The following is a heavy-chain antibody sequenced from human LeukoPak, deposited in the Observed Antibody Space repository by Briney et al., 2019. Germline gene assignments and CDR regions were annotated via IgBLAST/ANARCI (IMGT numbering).Heavy chain of an antibody. V-gene: IGHV3-11*04. CDR1: RFTFSDFY. CDR3: ARHARVAGFDY. J-gene: IGHJ4*02. Sequence: PGGSLRLSCAASRFTFSDFYMSWIRQAPGKELEWISYISNSGTTIYYADSVKGRFTISRDNAKNSLYLQMNSLRAEDTAVYYCARHARVAGFDYWGLGTLVTVSS. CDR2: ISNSGTTI. D-gene: IGHD6-19*01.